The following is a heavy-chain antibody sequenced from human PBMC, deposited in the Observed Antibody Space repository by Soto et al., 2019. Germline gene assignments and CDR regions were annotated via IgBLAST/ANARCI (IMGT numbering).Heavy chain of an antibody. CDR2: IYWDDDK. Sequence: QITLKESGPTLVKPTQTLTLPCTFSGFSLSTSRVGVAWIRQHPGKALEWLALIYWDDDKRYSPSLKSRLTLNKGTTQNQVVLTMTNMDPVDTATYYCALHYTSNFDSWGQGTLVTVSS. CDR1: GFSLSTSRVG. CDR3: ALHYTSNFDS. D-gene: IGHD6-13*01. J-gene: IGHJ4*02. V-gene: IGHV2-5*02.